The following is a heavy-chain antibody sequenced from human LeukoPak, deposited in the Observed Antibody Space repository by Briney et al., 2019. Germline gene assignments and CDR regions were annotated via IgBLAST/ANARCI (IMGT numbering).Heavy chain of an antibody. V-gene: IGHV4-34*01. CDR2: INHSGST. CDR1: GGSFSGYY. Sequence: SETLSLTCAVYGGSFSGYYWNWIRQPPGKGLEWIGEINHSGSTNYNPSLKSRVTISVDTSKNQFSLKLSSVTAADTAVYYCARGPLKYYDFWSGYRGTIFDYWGQGTLVTVSS. D-gene: IGHD3-3*01. J-gene: IGHJ4*02. CDR3: ARGPLKYYDFWSGYRGTIFDY.